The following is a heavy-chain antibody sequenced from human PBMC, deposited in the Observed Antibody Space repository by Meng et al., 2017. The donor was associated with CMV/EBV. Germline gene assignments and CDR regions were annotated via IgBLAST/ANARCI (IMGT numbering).Heavy chain of an antibody. Sequence: GESPKISCAASGFTFGSYGMHWVRQAPGKGLEWVAFIRYDGSNKYYADSVKGRFTISRDNSKNTLYLQMNSLRAEDTAVYYCAKHAGSYYSYYYYGMDVWGQGTTVTVSS. CDR3: AKHAGSYYSYYYYGMDV. V-gene: IGHV3-30*02. CDR2: IRYDGSNK. CDR1: GFTFGSYG. J-gene: IGHJ6*02. D-gene: IGHD1-26*01.